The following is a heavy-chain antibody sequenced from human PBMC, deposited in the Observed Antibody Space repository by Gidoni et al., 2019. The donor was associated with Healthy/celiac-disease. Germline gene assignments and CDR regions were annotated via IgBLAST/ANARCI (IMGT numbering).Heavy chain of an antibody. CDR3: ARGFSKQQLVLGDFDY. V-gene: IGHV3-30*01. J-gene: IGHJ4*02. Sequence: QVQLVESGGGVVQPGRSLRLSCAASGFPFSSYAMHWVRQAPGKGLEWVAVISYDGSNKYYADSVKGRFTISRDNSKNTLYLQMNSLRAEDTAVYYCARGFSKQQLVLGDFDYWGQGTLVTVSS. CDR2: ISYDGSNK. D-gene: IGHD6-13*01. CDR1: GFPFSSYA.